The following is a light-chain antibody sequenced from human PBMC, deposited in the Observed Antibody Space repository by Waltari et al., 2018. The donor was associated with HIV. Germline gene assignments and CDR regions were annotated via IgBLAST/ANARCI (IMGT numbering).Light chain of an antibody. Sequence: EIVLPQSPATLSVSAGERATLSCRASQSVSSNLAWSQQTPGQAPRLLIYRASTRATGIPARCSGSGSGTEFTLTISSLQSEDFADYYCQQYNNWPLTFGGGTKVEIK. CDR1: QSVSSN. V-gene: IGKV3-15*01. CDR2: RAS. J-gene: IGKJ4*01. CDR3: QQYNNWPLT.